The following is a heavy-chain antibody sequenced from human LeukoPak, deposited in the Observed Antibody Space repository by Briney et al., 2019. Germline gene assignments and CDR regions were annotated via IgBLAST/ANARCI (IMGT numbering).Heavy chain of an antibody. D-gene: IGHD5-18*01. CDR2: IIPIFGTA. CDR1: GGTFSSYA. J-gene: IGHJ3*02. Sequence: SVKVSCKASGGTFSSYAISWVRQAPGQGLEWMGGIIPIFGTANYAQKFQGRVTITADESTSTAYMELSSLRSEDTAVYYCAIPGYSYGTFGAFDIWGQGTMVTVSS. CDR3: AIPGYSYGTFGAFDI. V-gene: IGHV1-69*01.